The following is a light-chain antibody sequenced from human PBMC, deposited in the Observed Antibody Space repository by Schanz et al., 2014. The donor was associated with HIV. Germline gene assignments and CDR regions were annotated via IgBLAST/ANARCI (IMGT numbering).Light chain of an antibody. CDR2: DAS. CDR3: QQYNDWPPIT. J-gene: IGKJ5*01. CDR1: QSIDSSY. V-gene: IGKV3D-15*01. Sequence: EIVLTQSPGTLSLSPGERATLSCRASQSIDSSYLAWYQQKPGQAPRLLIYDASNRATGIPARFSGSGSGTDFTLTISSLQSEDFAVYYCQQYNDWPPITFGQGTRLEIK.